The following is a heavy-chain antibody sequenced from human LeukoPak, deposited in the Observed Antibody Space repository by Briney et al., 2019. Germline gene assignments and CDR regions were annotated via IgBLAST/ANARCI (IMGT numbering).Heavy chain of an antibody. CDR1: GGPFSGYY. CDR2: INHSGST. D-gene: IGHD3-22*01. Sequence: SETLSLTCAVYGGPFSGYYWSWIRQPPGKGLEWIGEINHSGSTNYNPSLKSQVTISVDTSKNQFSLKLSSVTAADTAVYYCARGCRRYYYDSSGFFDYWGQGTLVTVSS. J-gene: IGHJ4*02. V-gene: IGHV4-34*01. CDR3: ARGCRRYYYDSSGFFDY.